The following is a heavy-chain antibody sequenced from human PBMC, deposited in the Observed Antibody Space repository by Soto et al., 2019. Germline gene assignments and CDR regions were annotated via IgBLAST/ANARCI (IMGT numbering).Heavy chain of an antibody. CDR3: ARERGGYSSDF. Sequence: EVQLVESGGGLVQPGGSLRLSFAASGFSFSNYWMHWIRQVPGKGLVWVSRINGDGDYTNYADSMKGRFTISRDNAKNTLYLQMNSLRAEDTAVYYCARERGGYSSDFWGQGTLVTVSS. V-gene: IGHV3-74*01. D-gene: IGHD2-15*01. CDR1: GFSFSNYW. CDR2: INGDGDYT. J-gene: IGHJ4*02.